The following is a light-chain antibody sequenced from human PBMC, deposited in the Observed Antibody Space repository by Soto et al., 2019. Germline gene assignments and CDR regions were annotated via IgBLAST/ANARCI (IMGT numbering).Light chain of an antibody. CDR3: QQYNNWPPLT. J-gene: IGKJ4*01. Sequence: EIVMTQSPATLSVSPGERATLSCRASQSVSSNLAWYQQKPGQAPRLLIYGASTRATGSPARFSGSGSGTEFTLTISSLPSEDFAVYYCQQYNNWPPLTFGGGTKVEI. CDR2: GAS. V-gene: IGKV3-15*01. CDR1: QSVSSN.